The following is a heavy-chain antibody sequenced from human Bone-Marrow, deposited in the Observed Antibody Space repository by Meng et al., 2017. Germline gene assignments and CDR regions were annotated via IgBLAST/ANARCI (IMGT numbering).Heavy chain of an antibody. V-gene: IGHV3-15*01. CDR2: IKSKVHGGAT. J-gene: IGHJ5*02. D-gene: IGHD3-10*01. CDR3: ATEYFGAYNH. CDR1: GFTLSTYS. Sequence: GESLKISCAASGFTLSTYSMNWVRQPPGKGLEWVGLIKSKVHGGATEYAAPVKGRFSISRDDSKTTLYLEMNSLETGDTAVYYCATEYFGAYNHWGRGARVTVSS.